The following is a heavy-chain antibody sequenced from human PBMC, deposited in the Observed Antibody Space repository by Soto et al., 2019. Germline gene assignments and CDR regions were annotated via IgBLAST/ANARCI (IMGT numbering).Heavy chain of an antibody. CDR2: ISAYNGNT. J-gene: IGHJ5*02. Sequence: ASVKVSCKASGYTFTSYGISWVRQAPGQGLEWMGWISAYNGNTNYAQKLQGRVTMTTDTSTSTAYMELRSLRSDDTAVYYCAGLTETDFWSGYYSWGQGTLVTVSS. CDR3: AGLTETDFWSGYYS. V-gene: IGHV1-18*01. D-gene: IGHD3-3*01. CDR1: GYTFTSYG.